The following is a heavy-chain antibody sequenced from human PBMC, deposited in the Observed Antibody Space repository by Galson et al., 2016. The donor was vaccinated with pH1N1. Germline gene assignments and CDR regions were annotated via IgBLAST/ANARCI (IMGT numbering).Heavy chain of an antibody. CDR2: IDWDDEI. D-gene: IGHD3-10*01. CDR3: ARMGVASGGRYYYGMDV. V-gene: IGHV2-70*04. Sequence: ALVKPTQTLKLTCTFSGFSLSTFGVRVSWIRQSPGKALEWLARIDWDDEIFYSPSLKTRLTISKDTSKDQVVLMMTNMDPVDTGTYYCARMGVASGGRYYYGMDVWGQGTTVTVSS. J-gene: IGHJ6*02. CDR1: GFSLSTFGVR.